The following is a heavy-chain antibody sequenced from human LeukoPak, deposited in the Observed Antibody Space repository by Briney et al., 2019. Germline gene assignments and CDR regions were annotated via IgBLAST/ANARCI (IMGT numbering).Heavy chain of an antibody. J-gene: IGHJ5*02. Sequence: SETLSLTRTVSGDSIRDNLWNWIRQPPGKGLEGIGYIDYSGTTNYNPSLRSRVTISLDASKNQLSLKLTSMTAADTALYYCARRVAMTMWGMENWLDPWGQGTLVTVSS. CDR1: GDSIRDNL. CDR2: IDYSGTT. CDR3: ARRVAMTMWGMENWLDP. V-gene: IGHV4-59*01. D-gene: IGHD4/OR15-4a*01.